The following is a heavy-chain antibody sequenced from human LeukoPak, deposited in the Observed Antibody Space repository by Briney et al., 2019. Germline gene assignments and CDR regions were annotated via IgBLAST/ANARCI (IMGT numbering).Heavy chain of an antibody. Sequence: SETLSLTCTVSGGSISSGGYYWSWIRQPPGKGLEWIGEINHSGSTNYNPSLKSRVTISVDTSKNQFSLKLSSVTAADTAVYYCARGGSSWSQGTLVTVSS. CDR3: ARGGSS. D-gene: IGHD6-13*01. J-gene: IGHJ1*01. CDR2: INHSGST. V-gene: IGHV4-61*08. CDR1: GGSISSGGYY.